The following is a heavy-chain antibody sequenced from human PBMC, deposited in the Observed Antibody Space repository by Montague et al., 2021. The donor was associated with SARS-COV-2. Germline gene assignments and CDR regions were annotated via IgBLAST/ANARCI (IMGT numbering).Heavy chain of an antibody. CDR1: GGSISSYY. V-gene: IGHV4-59*01. Sequence: SETLSLTCTVSGGSISSYYWSWIRQPPGKGLEWIGYIYYSGSTNYNPSLKSRVNISVDTSKNQFSLKLSSVTAADTAVYYCARGDVDTAMVYYFDYWGQGTLVTVSS. CDR3: ARGDVDTAMVYYFDY. J-gene: IGHJ4*02. CDR2: IYYSGST. D-gene: IGHD5-18*01.